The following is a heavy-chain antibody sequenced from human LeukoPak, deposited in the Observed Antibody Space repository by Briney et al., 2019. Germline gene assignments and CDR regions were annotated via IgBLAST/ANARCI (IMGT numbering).Heavy chain of an antibody. CDR1: GGSISSSSYY. Sequence: PSETLSLTCTVSGGSISSSSYYWGWIRQPPGKGLEWIGSIYYSGSTYYNPSLKSRVTISVDTSKNQFSLKLSSVTAADTAVYYCAGEVWLRWDFDYWGQGTLVTVSS. V-gene: IGHV4-39*07. J-gene: IGHJ4*02. CDR3: AGEVWLRWDFDY. D-gene: IGHD4-23*01. CDR2: IYYSGST.